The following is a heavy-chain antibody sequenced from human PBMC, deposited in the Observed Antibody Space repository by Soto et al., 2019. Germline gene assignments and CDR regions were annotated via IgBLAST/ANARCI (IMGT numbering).Heavy chain of an antibody. D-gene: IGHD4-17*01. CDR2: IIPIFGIS. Sequence: QVQLVQSGAEVKKPGSSVKVSCKASGGTFGNYSISWVRQAPGQGLEWMGGIIPIFGISNYPPKFQGRVTITADESTSTAYMELSSLRSEDTAVYYCSRDSNALYFGDYTLWGQGTLVTVSS. V-gene: IGHV1-69*12. CDR1: GGTFGNYS. J-gene: IGHJ4*02. CDR3: SRDSNALYFGDYTL.